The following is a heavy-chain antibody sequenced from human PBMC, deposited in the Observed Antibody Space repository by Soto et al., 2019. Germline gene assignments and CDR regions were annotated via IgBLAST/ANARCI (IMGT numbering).Heavy chain of an antibody. D-gene: IGHD6-13*01. Sequence: GESLKISCKGSGYSFTTYWITWVRQMPGKGLEWMGIIYPGDSDTRYSPSFQGQVTISADKSISTAYLQWSSLKASDTAMYYCARTSAAGKYYYGMDVWGQGTTVTVS. J-gene: IGHJ6*02. CDR1: GYSFTTYW. CDR3: ARTSAAGKYYYGMDV. CDR2: IYPGDSDT. V-gene: IGHV5-51*01.